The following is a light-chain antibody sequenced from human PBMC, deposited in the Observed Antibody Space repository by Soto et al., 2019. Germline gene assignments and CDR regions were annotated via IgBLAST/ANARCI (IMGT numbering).Light chain of an antibody. J-gene: IGKJ2*01. CDR3: QQNDNLPRT. Sequence: DIQMTQSPSSLSASVGDIVTITCQASQDISNYLNWYQQKPGKAPKLLIYDASVLETGIPSRFSGRGSGTHFTFTISSLQPEDIATYYCQQNDNLPRTFGQGTKLEIK. V-gene: IGKV1-33*01. CDR1: QDISNY. CDR2: DAS.